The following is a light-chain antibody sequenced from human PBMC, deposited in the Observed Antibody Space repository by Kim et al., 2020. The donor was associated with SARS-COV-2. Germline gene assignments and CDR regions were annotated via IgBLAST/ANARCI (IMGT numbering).Light chain of an antibody. CDR3: QQYGSSPR. V-gene: IGKV3-20*01. CDR2: GAS. Sequence: LSPGKRATLSCRASQSVTSNYLAWYQQKPGQTPRLLIYGASSRATGIPDRFSGSGSGTDFTLTISRLEPEDFAVYYCQQYGSSPRFGGGTKVDIK. CDR1: QSVTSNY. J-gene: IGKJ4*01.